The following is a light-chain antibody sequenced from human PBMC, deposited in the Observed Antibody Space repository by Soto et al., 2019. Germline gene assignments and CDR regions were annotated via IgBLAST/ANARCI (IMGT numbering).Light chain of an antibody. CDR2: DAS. CDR3: QQRSDWLPIT. V-gene: IGKV3-11*01. J-gene: IGKJ5*01. CDR1: QGVSYY. Sequence: EIVLTQSPATLSLSPGERATLSCRASQGVSYYLAWYQQKPGQAPRLLVYDASNRATGIPARFSGSGSGTDFTLTISSLEPEDFAVYYCQQRSDWLPITFGQGTRLEIK.